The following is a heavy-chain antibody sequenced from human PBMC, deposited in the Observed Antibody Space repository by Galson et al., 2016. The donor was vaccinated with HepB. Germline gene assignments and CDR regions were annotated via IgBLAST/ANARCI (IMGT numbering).Heavy chain of an antibody. V-gene: IGHV3-23*01. Sequence: SLRLSCAASGFTFSDYAMNWVRQAPGKGLEWVSVISNSGGNIYYADSVKGRFTISRDNSKNTLYLQMNSLRAEDTAVYYCAREEGYFLDYWGQGALVAVSS. D-gene: IGHD3-22*01. CDR3: AREEGYFLDY. CDR2: ISNSGGNI. CDR1: GFTFSDYA. J-gene: IGHJ4*02.